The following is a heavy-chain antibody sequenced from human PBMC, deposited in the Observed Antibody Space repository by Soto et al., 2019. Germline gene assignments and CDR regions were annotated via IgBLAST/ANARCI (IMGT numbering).Heavy chain of an antibody. J-gene: IGHJ6*02. CDR3: ARQGFGPLHGLVDV. Sequence: QVQLQESGPGLVKPSETMSLSCTVSGGSISSYYWSWFRQSPGKRMEWIGYVHHSWGSSYNPSLQSRAAISLDTSKSQFSLKVTSVTATDTAVYYCARQGFGPLHGLVDVWGQGPTVTVSS. V-gene: IGHV4-59*08. CDR1: GGSISSYY. CDR2: VHHSWGS. D-gene: IGHD3-10*01.